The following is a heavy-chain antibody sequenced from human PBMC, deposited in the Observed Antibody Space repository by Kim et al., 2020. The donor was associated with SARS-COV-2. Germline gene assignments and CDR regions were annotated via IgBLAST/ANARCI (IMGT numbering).Heavy chain of an antibody. Sequence: GGSLRLSCTASGFTFGDYAMSWFRQAPGKGLEWVGFIRSKAYGGTTEYAASVKGRFTISRDDSKSIAYLQMNSLKTEDTAVYYCTRDLIAVAGQDYYYYGMDVWGQGTTVTVSS. CDR3: TRDLIAVAGQDYYYYGMDV. J-gene: IGHJ6*02. D-gene: IGHD6-19*01. V-gene: IGHV3-49*03. CDR2: IRSKAYGGTT. CDR1: GFTFGDYA.